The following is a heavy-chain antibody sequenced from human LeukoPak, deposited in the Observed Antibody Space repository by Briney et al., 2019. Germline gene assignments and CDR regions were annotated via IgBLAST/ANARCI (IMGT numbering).Heavy chain of an antibody. CDR2: INSNGGSL. CDR1: GFTFSSYA. D-gene: IGHD2-15*01. J-gene: IGHJ4*02. Sequence: GGSLRLSCAASGFTFSSYAMHWVRQAPGQGLEYVSAINSNGGSLYYANSVRGRFTISRDNSKNTLYLQMGSLRAEDMAVYYCAREYCSGGDCQYYFDYWGQGTLVTVSS. V-gene: IGHV3-64*01. CDR3: AREYCSGGDCQYYFDY.